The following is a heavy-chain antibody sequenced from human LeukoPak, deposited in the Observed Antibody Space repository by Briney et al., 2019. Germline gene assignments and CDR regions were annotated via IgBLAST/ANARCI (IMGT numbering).Heavy chain of an antibody. CDR3: ARENPQDIVVVPAAYNWFDP. CDR2: FNPENGNT. CDR1: GYSFVGYG. Sequence: ASVKVSCKASGYSFVGYGITWVRQAPGQGLEWMGWFNPENGNTNYAQKFQGRVTMTRDTSTSTVYMELSSLRSEDTAVYYCARENPQDIVVVPAAYNWFDPWGQGTLVTVSS. V-gene: IGHV1-18*01. D-gene: IGHD2-2*01. J-gene: IGHJ5*02.